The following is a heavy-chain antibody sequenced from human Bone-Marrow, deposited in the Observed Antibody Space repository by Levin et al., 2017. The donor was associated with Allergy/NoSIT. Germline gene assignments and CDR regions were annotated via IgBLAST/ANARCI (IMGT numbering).Heavy chain of an antibody. CDR2: IYSGGST. D-gene: IGHD2-15*01. V-gene: IGHV3-53*01. J-gene: IGHJ2*01. CDR1: GFTVSSNY. Sequence: QTGGSLRLSCAASGFTVSSNYMSWVRQAPGKGLEWVSVIYSGGSTYYADSVKGRFTISRDNSKNTLYLQMNSLRAEDTAVYYCARANPVRYCSGGSCYTNYWYFDLWGRGTLVTVSS. CDR3: ARANPVRYCSGGSCYTNYWYFDL.